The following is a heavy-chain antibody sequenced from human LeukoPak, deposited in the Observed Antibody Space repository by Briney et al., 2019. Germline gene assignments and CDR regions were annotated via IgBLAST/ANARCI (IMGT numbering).Heavy chain of an antibody. V-gene: IGHV4-39*07. Sequence: SETLSLTCTVSGGSIGSGTYYWGWIRQTPGKGLEWLGNIYYSGTTYYTPSFKSRVTISRDTSKNQFSLKLSSVTAADTAVYFCARGVGGATFWFDSWGQGTQVTVSS. CDR2: IYYSGTT. CDR3: ARGVGGATFWFDS. D-gene: IGHD1-26*01. J-gene: IGHJ5*01. CDR1: GGSIGSGTYY.